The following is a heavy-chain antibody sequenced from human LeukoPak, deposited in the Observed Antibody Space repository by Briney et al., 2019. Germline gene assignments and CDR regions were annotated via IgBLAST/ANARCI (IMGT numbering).Heavy chain of an antibody. Sequence: SQTLSLTCTVSGGSIGSGDYSWSWIRQPPGKGLEWIGYTYYSGSTYYNPSLKSRATISVDTSKNQFSLKLTSVTAADTAVYYCARPYYYDSRIDPWGQGTLVTVSS. J-gene: IGHJ5*02. CDR3: ARPYYYDSRIDP. CDR1: GGSIGSGDYS. V-gene: IGHV4-30-4*01. CDR2: TYYSGST. D-gene: IGHD3-22*01.